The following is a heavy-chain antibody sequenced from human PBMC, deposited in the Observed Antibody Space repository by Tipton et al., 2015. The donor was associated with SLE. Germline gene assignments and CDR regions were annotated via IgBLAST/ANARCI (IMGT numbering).Heavy chain of an antibody. D-gene: IGHD3-3*01. J-gene: IGHJ1*01. CDR3: ARARHGGAEYFEH. CDR2: IYDIGST. Sequence: TLSLTCSVSGASISSHYWSWIRQPPGKGLEWIGYIYDIGSTNYNPSLKSRVTMSVDTSENQLSLKLTFVTAADTAVYYCARARHGGAEYFEHWGQGTLVTVSS. V-gene: IGHV4-59*11. CDR1: GASISSHY.